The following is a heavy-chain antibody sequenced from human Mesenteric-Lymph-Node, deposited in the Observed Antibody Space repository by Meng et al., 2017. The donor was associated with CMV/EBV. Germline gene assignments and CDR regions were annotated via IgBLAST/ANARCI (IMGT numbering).Heavy chain of an antibody. CDR3: ARLEPRTMTLDS. V-gene: IGHV3-30-3*01. Sequence: VSGCIFSTYAMHWVRQAPGKGLEWVAVISDHGNNKYYADSVEERFTISRDNSKNTLYLQMNSLRPEDTAVFYCARLEPRTMTLDSWGQGTLVTVSS. J-gene: IGHJ4*02. D-gene: IGHD1-14*01. CDR2: ISDHGNNK. CDR1: GCIFSTYA.